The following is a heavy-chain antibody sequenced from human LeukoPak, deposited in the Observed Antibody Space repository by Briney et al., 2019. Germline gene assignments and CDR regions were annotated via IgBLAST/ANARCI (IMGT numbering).Heavy chain of an antibody. CDR1: GGSFSGYY. V-gene: IGHV4-34*01. CDR3: ARRDTMVRGVFGRLDV. CDR2: INHSGST. D-gene: IGHD3-10*01. Sequence: SETLSLTCAVYGGSFSGYYWNWIRQPPGKGLEWIGEINHSGSTNYNPSLRSRVTISVDTSKKQVSLKLNSVTAADTAVYYCARRDTMVRGVFGRLDVWGKGTTVTISS. J-gene: IGHJ6*03.